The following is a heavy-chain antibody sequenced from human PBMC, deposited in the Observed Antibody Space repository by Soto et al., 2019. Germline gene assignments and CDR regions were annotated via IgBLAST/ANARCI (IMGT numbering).Heavy chain of an antibody. CDR3: ARHFYDILTGYYPDS. CDR1: GYTFTSYY. V-gene: IGHV1-46*01. Sequence: ASGKVSCKASGYTFTSYYMHWVRPAPGQGLEWMGIINPSGGSTSYAQKFQGRVTMTRDTSTSTVYMELRSLRSDDTAVYYWARHFYDILTGYYPDSWGQGTQVTVSS. J-gene: IGHJ4*02. D-gene: IGHD3-9*01. CDR2: INPSGGST.